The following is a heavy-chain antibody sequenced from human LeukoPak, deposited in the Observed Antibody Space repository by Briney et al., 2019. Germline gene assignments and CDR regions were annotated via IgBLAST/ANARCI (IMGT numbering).Heavy chain of an antibody. Sequence: PSETLSLTRTVPGGSISSSNYYWGWIRQPPGKGLEWIGNIYYSGSTYYKPSLKTRVTISVDTSKNQFSLKLTSVTAADTAVYYCARHASVDGNWPRPLDYWGQGSLVTVSS. V-gene: IGHV4-39*01. D-gene: IGHD6-19*01. CDR1: GGSISSSNYY. J-gene: IGHJ4*02. CDR2: IYYSGST. CDR3: ARHASVDGNWPRPLDY.